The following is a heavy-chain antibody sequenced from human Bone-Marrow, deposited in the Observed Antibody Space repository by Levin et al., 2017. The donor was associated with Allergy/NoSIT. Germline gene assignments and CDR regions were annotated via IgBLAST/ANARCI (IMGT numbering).Heavy chain of an antibody. CDR1: GFSLKTSGMC. J-gene: IGHJ5*02. Sequence: CTFSGFSLKTSGMCVTWIRQPPGKALEWLALIDWDGDTYYNTSLKTRLTISKDTSKNQVLLTMTNVGPVDTATYYCARTVEETTVTTAFDTWGQGMLVTVSS. V-gene: IGHV2-70*01. D-gene: IGHD4-17*01. CDR3: ARTVEETTVTTAFDT. CDR2: IDWDGDT.